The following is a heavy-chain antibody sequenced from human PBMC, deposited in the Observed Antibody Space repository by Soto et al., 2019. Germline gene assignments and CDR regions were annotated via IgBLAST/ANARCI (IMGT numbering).Heavy chain of an antibody. J-gene: IGHJ6*03. D-gene: IGHD3-10*01. V-gene: IGHV2-5*02. CDR2: IYWDDDK. CDR3: AHGQADGSGSYRGYMDV. Sequence: QITLKESGPTLVKPTQTLTLTCTFSGFSLSTSGVGVGWIRQPPGKALEWLALIYWDDDKRYSPSLKSRLTIIKDTSKNQVVLTMTNMDPVDTATYYCAHGQADGSGSYRGYMDVWGKGTTVTVSS. CDR1: GFSLSTSGVG.